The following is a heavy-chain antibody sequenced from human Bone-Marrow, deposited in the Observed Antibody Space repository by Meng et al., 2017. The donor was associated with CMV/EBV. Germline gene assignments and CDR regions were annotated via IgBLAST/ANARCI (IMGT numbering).Heavy chain of an antibody. D-gene: IGHD3-3*01. CDR3: ARVIAISPYGMDV. Sequence: GGSLRLSCAASGFTFSSYSMNWVRQAPGKGLEWVSSISSSSSYIYYADSVKGRFTISRDNYKNTLYLQMNSLRAEDTAVYYCARVIAISPYGMDVWGQGTTVTVSS. CDR1: GFTFSSYS. J-gene: IGHJ6*02. CDR2: ISSSSSYI. V-gene: IGHV3-21*01.